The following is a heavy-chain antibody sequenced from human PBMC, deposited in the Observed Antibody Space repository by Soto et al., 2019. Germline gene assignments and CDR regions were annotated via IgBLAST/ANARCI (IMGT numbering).Heavy chain of an antibody. V-gene: IGHV3-48*01. CDR2: ISSSSSTI. J-gene: IGHJ4*02. CDR1: GFTFSSYS. D-gene: IGHD2-15*01. Sequence: EVQLVESGGGLVQPGGSLRLSCAASGFTFSSYSMNWVRQAPGKGLEWVSYISSSSSTIYYADSVKGRFTISRDNAKNSLYLQMNSLRAEDTAVYYCSRDEDCMDYWGQGTLVTVSS. CDR3: SRDEDCMDY.